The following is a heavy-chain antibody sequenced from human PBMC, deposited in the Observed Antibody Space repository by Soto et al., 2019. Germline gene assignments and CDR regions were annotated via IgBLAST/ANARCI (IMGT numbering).Heavy chain of an antibody. CDR3: AQTPRDYSQDY. CDR1: GFTFSSYA. V-gene: IGHV3-23*01. Sequence: EVQLLESGGGLVQPGGSLRLSCAASGFTFSSYAMSWVRQAPGKGLEWVSTISSSGGSTYYADSVKGRFTISRDNSKNTLYLHMNALIAEDTVVYYGAQTPRDYSQDYWGPGTLGTVSS. CDR2: ISSSGGST. D-gene: IGHD4-17*01. J-gene: IGHJ4*02.